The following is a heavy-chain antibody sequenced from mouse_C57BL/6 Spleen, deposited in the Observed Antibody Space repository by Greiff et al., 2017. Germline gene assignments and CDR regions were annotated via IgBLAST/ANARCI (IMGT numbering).Heavy chain of an antibody. J-gene: IGHJ4*01. CDR2: IYPGDGDT. CDR1: GYAFSSYW. V-gene: IGHV1-80*01. D-gene: IGHD1-1*01. Sequence: VQLQQSGAELVKPGASVKISCKASGYAFSSYWMNWVKQRPGKGLEWIGQIYPGDGDTNYNGKFKGKATLTADKSSSTAYMQLSSLTSEDSAVYFCARAVITTVVATPYYAMDYWGQGTSVTVSS. CDR3: ARAVITTVVATPYYAMDY.